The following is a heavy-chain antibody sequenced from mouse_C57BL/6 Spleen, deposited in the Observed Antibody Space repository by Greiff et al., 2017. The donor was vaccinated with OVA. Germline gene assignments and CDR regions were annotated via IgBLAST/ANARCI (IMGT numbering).Heavy chain of an antibody. J-gene: IGHJ3*01. CDR1: GYTFTSYW. D-gene: IGHD2-4*01. Sequence: QVQLQQPGAELVKPGASVKLSCKASGYTFTSYWMQWVKQRPGQGLEWIGEIDPSDSYTNYNQKFKGKATLTVDTSSSTAYMRLSSLTSEDSAVDYCARGYDYDGGFAYWGQGTLVTVSA. V-gene: IGHV1-50*01. CDR3: ARGYDYDGGFAY. CDR2: IDPSDSYT.